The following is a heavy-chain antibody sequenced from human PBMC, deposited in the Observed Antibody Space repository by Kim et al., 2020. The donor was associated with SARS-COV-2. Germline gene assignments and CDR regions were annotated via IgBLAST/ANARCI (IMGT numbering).Heavy chain of an antibody. V-gene: IGHV4-59*01. Sequence: SPTLSLTCTVSGGSISSYYGSWIRQPPGKGLEWIGYIYYSGSTNNNPSFKSRVTILVDTSKNQFSLKLSSVTAADTAVYYCANSRSSSSSLLHFDYWGQGILVTVSS. CDR1: GGSISSYY. CDR2: IYYSGST. CDR3: ANSRSSSSSLLHFDY. J-gene: IGHJ4*02. D-gene: IGHD6-6*01.